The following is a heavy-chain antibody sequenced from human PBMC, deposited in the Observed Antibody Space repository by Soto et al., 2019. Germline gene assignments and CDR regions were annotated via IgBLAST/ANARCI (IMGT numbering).Heavy chain of an antibody. J-gene: IGHJ4*02. CDR3: ARDLYGSGSYDY. CDR1: GFTLSSYR. V-gene: IGHV3-21*01. Sequence: GGSLRLSCAASGFTLSSYRMNWVRQAPGKGLEWVSSISSSGSYIYYAGSLKGRFTISRDSAENSLFLQMNSLRAEDTAVYYCARDLYGSGSYDYWGRGTLVTVSS. D-gene: IGHD3-10*01. CDR2: ISSSGSYI.